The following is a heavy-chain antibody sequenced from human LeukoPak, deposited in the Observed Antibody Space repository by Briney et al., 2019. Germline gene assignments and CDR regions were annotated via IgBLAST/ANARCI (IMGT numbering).Heavy chain of an antibody. V-gene: IGHV3-30*01. D-gene: IGHD3-3*01. CDR2: ISYDGSNK. CDR3: ARAIFGVEANNWFDP. Sequence: GRSLRLSCAASGFTFSSYAIHWVRQAPGKGLEWVAVISYDGSNKYYADSVKGRFTISRDNSKNTLYLQMNSMRAEDPAVYYCARAIFGVEANNWFDPWGKGTLVTVSS. CDR1: GFTFSSYA. J-gene: IGHJ5*02.